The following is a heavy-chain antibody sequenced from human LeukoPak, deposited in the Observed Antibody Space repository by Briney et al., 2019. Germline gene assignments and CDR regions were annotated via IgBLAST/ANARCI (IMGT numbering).Heavy chain of an antibody. CDR2: ISYDRSNK. V-gene: IGHV3-30*04. Sequence: TGGSLRLSCAASGFTFSSYAMHWVRQAPGKGLEWVAVISYDRSNKYYADSVKGRFTISRDNSKNTLYLQMNSLRAEDTAVYYCARDQITMARGVIARSTAYYKLYYMDVWGKGTTVTVS. CDR1: GFTFSSYA. J-gene: IGHJ6*03. CDR3: ARDQITMARGVIARSTAYYKLYYMDV. D-gene: IGHD3-10*01.